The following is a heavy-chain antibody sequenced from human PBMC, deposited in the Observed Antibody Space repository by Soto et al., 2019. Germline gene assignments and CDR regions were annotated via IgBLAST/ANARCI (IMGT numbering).Heavy chain of an antibody. J-gene: IGHJ4*02. CDR3: ARGWLRDTWMY. CDR2: ISSNRDYM. Sequence: EVQLVESGGGLVKPGGSLRLSCAASGFTFSTYNMNWVRQAPGKGLEWVASISSNRDYMYYANSLKGRFTISRANAKSSLYLQVNSLRAEDAAVYYCARGWLRDTWMYWGQGTLVTVSS. CDR1: GFTFSTYN. D-gene: IGHD5-12*01. V-gene: IGHV3-21*01.